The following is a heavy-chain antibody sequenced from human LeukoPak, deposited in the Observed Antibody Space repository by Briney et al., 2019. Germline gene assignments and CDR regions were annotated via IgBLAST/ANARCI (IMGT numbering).Heavy chain of an antibody. Sequence: GGSLRLSCTAFGFSFDTFSMHWVRQIPGKGLEWVAVISNDESKIYYAGSVKGRFTISRDNSKNTLYLQMNSLRAEDTAVYYCAKDISRITMIVVAPGRGIDYWGQGTLVTVSS. CDR1: GFSFDTFS. J-gene: IGHJ4*02. V-gene: IGHV3-30-3*01. CDR2: ISNDESKI. D-gene: IGHD3-22*01. CDR3: AKDISRITMIVVAPGRGIDY.